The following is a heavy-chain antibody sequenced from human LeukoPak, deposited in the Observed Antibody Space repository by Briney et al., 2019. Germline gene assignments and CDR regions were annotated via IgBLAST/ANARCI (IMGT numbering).Heavy chain of an antibody. J-gene: IGHJ2*01. V-gene: IGHV4-61*02. Sequence: SQTLSLTCNVSGGSISSTLYNWNWIRQPAGKGLEWIGRIFSSGSTNYNPSLKSRVSMSVDTSKNQFSLKLNSVTAADTAVYICARVRGGRDWYWGRGTLVTVSS. CDR1: GGSISSTLYN. CDR3: ARVRGGRDWY. CDR2: IFSSGST. D-gene: IGHD3-9*01.